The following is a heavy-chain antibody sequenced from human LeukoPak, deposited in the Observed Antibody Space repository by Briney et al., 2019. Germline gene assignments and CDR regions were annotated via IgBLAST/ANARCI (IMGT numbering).Heavy chain of an antibody. CDR2: ISAYNGNT. V-gene: IGHV1-18*01. D-gene: IGHD6-6*01. CDR3: ARGRDGDY. J-gene: IGHJ4*02. Sequence: ASVKVSCKASGSTFTSFDISWVRQAPGQGLEWMGWISAYNGNTRYAQNLQGRVTMTIDTSTSTTYMELRSLRSDDTAFYYCARGRDGDYWGQGTLVTVSS. CDR1: GSTFTSFD.